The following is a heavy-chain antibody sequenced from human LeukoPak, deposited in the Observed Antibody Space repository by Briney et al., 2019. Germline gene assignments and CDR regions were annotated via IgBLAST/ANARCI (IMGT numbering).Heavy chain of an antibody. CDR3: ARRADVAVVVAAVDY. Sequence: GGSLRLSCAASEYMFSGYWMHWVRQAPGKGLVWVSRINSDGSSTSYADSVKGRFTISRDNSKNTLYLQMNSLRAQDTAVYYCARRADVAVVVAAVDYWGQGTLVTVSS. CDR1: EYMFSGYW. J-gene: IGHJ4*02. D-gene: IGHD2-15*01. V-gene: IGHV3-74*01. CDR2: INSDGSST.